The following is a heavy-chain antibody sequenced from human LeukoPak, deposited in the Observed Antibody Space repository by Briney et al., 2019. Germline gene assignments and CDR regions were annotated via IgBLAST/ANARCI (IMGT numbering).Heavy chain of an antibody. V-gene: IGHV3-21*01. CDR2: ISSGGSDI. CDR1: GFTCSTYS. Sequence: GGSLSLSCAASGFTCSTYSMNRVRQAQGKGLEWVSSISSGGSDIYDADSLKGRFTVSRDNAKNSLYLQMNSLRAEDTAVYYCARDCRVTHSFDYWGQGTLVTVSS. CDR3: ARDCRVTHSFDY. J-gene: IGHJ4*02. D-gene: IGHD1-14*01.